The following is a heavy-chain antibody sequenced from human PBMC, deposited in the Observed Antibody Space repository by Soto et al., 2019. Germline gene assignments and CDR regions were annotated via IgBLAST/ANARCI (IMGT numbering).Heavy chain of an antibody. V-gene: IGHV1-8*02. J-gene: IGHJ4*02. CDR3: ARVSGRLSSSSGGVDY. Sequence: ASVKVSFKASGYTFTSYDIYWVRQATGQGLEWMGWMNPNIGNSVYAQKFQGRVTMTSDTSLSTAHMELSSLRSEDTAVYYCARVSGRLSSSSGGVDYWGQGTLVTVSS. CDR1: GYTFTSYD. CDR2: MNPNIGNS. D-gene: IGHD6-6*01.